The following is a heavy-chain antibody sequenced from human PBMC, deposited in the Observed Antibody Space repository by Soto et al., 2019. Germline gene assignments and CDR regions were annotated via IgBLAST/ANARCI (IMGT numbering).Heavy chain of an antibody. D-gene: IGHD4-17*01. CDR2: IYYSGST. Sequence: PSETLSLTCFVSNFSLTDGFHWGWIRHSPWKGLELIATIYYSGSTNYNPSLKSRVTISVDTSKNQFYLSLSSVTAADTAVYYCVTGDYRYYYYYGMDVWGQGTTVNVSS. CDR1: NFSLTDGFH. V-gene: IGHV4-38-2*01. CDR3: VTGDYRYYYYYGMDV. J-gene: IGHJ6*02.